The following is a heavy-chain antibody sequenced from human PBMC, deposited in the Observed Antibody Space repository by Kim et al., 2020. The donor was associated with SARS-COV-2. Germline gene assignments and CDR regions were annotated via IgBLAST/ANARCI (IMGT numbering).Heavy chain of an antibody. J-gene: IGHJ4*02. V-gene: IGHV3-33*01. CDR2: IWYDGSNK. CDR1: GFTFSSYG. D-gene: IGHD6-19*01. Sequence: GGSLRLSCAASGFTFSSYGMHWVRQAPGKGLEWVAVIWYDGSNKYYADSVKGRFTISRDNSKNTLYLQMNSLRAEDTAVYYCASLEGGAVAGTFEDTSFDYWGQGTLVTVSS. CDR3: ASLEGGAVAGTFEDTSFDY.